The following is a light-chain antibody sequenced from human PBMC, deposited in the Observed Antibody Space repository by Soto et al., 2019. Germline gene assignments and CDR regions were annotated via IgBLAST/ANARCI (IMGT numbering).Light chain of an antibody. V-gene: IGLV2-14*03. CDR1: SGDVGGFNY. CDR2: DVS. CDR3: ASYTTSSTYV. Sequence: QSVLTQPAYVSVAPGQSIAISCTGTSGDVGGFNYVSWYQQHPGKAPKFMIYDVSSRPSGVSDRFSGSKSGNTASLTISGLQAEDEADYYCASYTTSSTYVFGTGTKVTVL. J-gene: IGLJ1*01.